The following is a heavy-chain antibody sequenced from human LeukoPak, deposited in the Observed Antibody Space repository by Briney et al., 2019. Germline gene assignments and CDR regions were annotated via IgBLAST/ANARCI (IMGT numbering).Heavy chain of an antibody. D-gene: IGHD3-3*01. V-gene: IGHV1-2*02. CDR1: GYTFTGYY. Sequence: ASVKVSCKASGYTFTGYYMHWVRQAPGQGLGWMGWINPNSGGTNYAQKFQGRVTMTRDTSISTAYMELSRLRSDDTAVYYCARDRVTIFGVVFYGMDVWGQGTTGTVSS. CDR3: ARDRVTIFGVVFYGMDV. CDR2: INPNSGGT. J-gene: IGHJ6*02.